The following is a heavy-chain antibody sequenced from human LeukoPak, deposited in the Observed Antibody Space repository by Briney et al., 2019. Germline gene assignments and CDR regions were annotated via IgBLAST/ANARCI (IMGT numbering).Heavy chain of an antibody. CDR1: GFTFSSYS. CDR3: ARAEGIVGATDLGY. V-gene: IGHV3-21*01. CDR2: ISSSSSYI. J-gene: IGHJ4*02. Sequence: SGGSLRLSCAASGFTFSSYSMNWVRQAPGKGLEWVSSISSSSSYIYYADSVKGRFTISRDNAKNSLYLQMNSLRAEDTAVYYCARAEGIVGATDLGYWGQGALVTVSS. D-gene: IGHD1-26*01.